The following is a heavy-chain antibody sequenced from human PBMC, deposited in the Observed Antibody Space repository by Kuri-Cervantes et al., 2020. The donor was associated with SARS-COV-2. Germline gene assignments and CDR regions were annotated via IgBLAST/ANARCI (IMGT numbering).Heavy chain of an antibody. CDR1: GSFFGAYS. CDR3: ARERGPDADGFDI. Sequence: GESLKISCAASGSFFGAYSMHWVRQAPGKGLEWVAGLSFDGNNDYYTQSVKGRFTISRDNSNNTLFLHMDSLRGDDTAVYYCARERGPDADGFDIWGQGTMVTVSS. D-gene: IGHD3-10*01. V-gene: IGHV3-30-3*01. J-gene: IGHJ3*02. CDR2: LSFDGNND.